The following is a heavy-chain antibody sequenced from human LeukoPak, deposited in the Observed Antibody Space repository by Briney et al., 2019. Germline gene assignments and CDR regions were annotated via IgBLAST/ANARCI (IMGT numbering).Heavy chain of an antibody. CDR2: INPTGGST. V-gene: IGHV1-46*01. CDR1: GYTFISFY. CDR3: ARNLAAGDY. D-gene: IGHD6-13*01. J-gene: IGHJ4*02. Sequence: ASVKVSCKASGYTFISFYIHWVRQAPGQGLEWMGIINPTGGSTNYAQKFQGRITMTRDTSASTVYMEPSSLRSDDTAVYFCARNLAAGDYWGQGTLVTVSS.